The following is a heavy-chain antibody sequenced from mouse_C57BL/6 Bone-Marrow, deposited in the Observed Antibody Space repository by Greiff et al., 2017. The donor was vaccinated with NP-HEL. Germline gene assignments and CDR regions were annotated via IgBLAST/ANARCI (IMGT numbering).Heavy chain of an antibody. CDR2: ISYDGSN. V-gene: IGHV3-6*01. CDR3: ARDKFGAWFGY. CDR1: GYSITSGYY. J-gene: IGHJ3*01. Sequence: DVKLQESGPGLVKPSQSLSLTCSVTGYSITSGYYWKWIRQFPGNKLEWMGYISYDGSNNYNPSLKNRISITRDTSKNQFFLKLNSVTTEDTATYYCARDKFGAWFGYWGQGTLVTVSA.